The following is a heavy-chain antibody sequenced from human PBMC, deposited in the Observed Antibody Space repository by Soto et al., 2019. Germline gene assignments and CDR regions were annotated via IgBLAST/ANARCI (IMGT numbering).Heavy chain of an antibody. J-gene: IGHJ6*02. V-gene: IGHV3-48*03. CDR2: ISSSGDTI. CDR1: GFTFSSYE. CDR3: ARDLNYYYGMDV. Sequence: GGSLRLSCAASGFTFSSYEMNWVRQAPGKGLEWVSFISSSGDTIFYADSVKGRFTISRDNAKNSLFLQMNRLRAEDTAVYYCARDLNYYYGMDVWGQGTTVTVSS.